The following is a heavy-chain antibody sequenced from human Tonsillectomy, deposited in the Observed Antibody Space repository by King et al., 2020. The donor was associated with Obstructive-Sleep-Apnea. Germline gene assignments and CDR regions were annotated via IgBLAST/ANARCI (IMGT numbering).Heavy chain of an antibody. Sequence: VQLVESGGGVARPGRSLRLSSAASGFTFNAYTMHWVRQAPGKGLEWVAIISYDGGKKQYADSVKGRFTISRDNSKNTLFLQMNSLRAEDMGVYYCARSLYDSTGYYWVFDYWGQGTLVTVSS. J-gene: IGHJ4*02. CDR2: ISYDGGKK. CDR1: GFTFNAYT. CDR3: ARSLYDSTGYYWVFDY. D-gene: IGHD3-22*01. V-gene: IGHV3-30*04.